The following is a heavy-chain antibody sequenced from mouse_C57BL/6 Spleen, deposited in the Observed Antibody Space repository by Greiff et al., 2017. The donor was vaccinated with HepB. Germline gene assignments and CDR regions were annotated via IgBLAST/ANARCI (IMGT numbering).Heavy chain of an antibody. J-gene: IGHJ2*01. CDR2: INPSNGGT. D-gene: IGHD6-1*01. CDR1: GYTFTSYW. CDR3: ARERAGLLGPFDY. Sequence: QVQLQQPGTELVKPGASVKLSCKASGYTFTSYWMHWVKQRPGQGLEWIGNINPSNGGTNYNEKFKSKATLTVDKSSSTAYMQLSSLTSADSAVYYCARERAGLLGPFDYWGQGTTLTVSS. V-gene: IGHV1-53*01.